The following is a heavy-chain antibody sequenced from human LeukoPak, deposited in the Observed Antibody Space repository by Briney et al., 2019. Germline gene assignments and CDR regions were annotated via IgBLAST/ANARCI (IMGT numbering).Heavy chain of an antibody. D-gene: IGHD3-10*01. V-gene: IGHV4-34*01. J-gene: IGHJ4*02. Sequence: PSETLSLTCAVYGGSFSGYYWSWIRQPPGKGLEWIGEINHSGSTNYNPSLKSRVTISVDTSKNQFSLKLSSVTAADTAVYYCARGITMVRGVSLYYFDYWGQGTLVTVSS. CDR3: ARGITMVRGVSLYYFDY. CDR1: GGSFSGYY. CDR2: INHSGST.